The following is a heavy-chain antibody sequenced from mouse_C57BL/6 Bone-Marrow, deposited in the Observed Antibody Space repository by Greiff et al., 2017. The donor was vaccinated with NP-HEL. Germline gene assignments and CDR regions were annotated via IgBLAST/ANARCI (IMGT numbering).Heavy chain of an antibody. CDR2: IRNKANGYTT. CDR3: VKAVGGYYGAWFAY. J-gene: IGHJ3*01. CDR1: GFTFTDYY. Sequence: EVQGVESGGGLVQPGASLRLSCAASGFTFTDYYMSWVRQPPGKAPEWLALIRNKANGYTTEYTASVKGRFTISRDNSQNILYLQMNTLRAEDSATYYCVKAVGGYYGAWFAYWGQGTLVTVSA. V-gene: IGHV7-4*01. D-gene: IGHD1-1*01.